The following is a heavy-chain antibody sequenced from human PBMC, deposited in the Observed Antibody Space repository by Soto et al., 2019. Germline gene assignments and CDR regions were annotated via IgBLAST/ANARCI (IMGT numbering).Heavy chain of an antibody. Sequence: ASVKVSCKASGYTFTSYDINWVRQATGQGLEWMGWMNPNSGNTGYAQKFQGRVTMTRNTSISTAYMELSSLRSEDTAVYYCARGPTYDYVWGSYRMDAFDIWGQGTMVTVS. CDR3: ARGPTYDYVWGSYRMDAFDI. CDR1: GYTFTSYD. V-gene: IGHV1-8*01. CDR2: MNPNSGNT. J-gene: IGHJ3*02. D-gene: IGHD3-16*02.